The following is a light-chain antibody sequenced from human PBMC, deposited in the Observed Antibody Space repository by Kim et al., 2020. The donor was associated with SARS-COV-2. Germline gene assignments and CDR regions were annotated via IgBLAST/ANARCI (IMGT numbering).Light chain of an antibody. CDR1: QTVNSDY. J-gene: IGKJ2*01. V-gene: IGKV3-20*01. CDR2: GAS. CDR3: QQYDSSPPYT. Sequence: SPGERATLSCRASQTVNSDYLAWYQQKPGQAPRLLISGASSRATGIPDRFSGSGSGTDFTLTISRLEPEDLAVYYCQQYDSSPPYTFGQGTKLEI.